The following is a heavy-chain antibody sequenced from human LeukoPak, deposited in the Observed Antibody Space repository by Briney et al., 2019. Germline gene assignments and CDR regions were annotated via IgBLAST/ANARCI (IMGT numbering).Heavy chain of an antibody. V-gene: IGHV1-46*01. CDR2: INPSGGST. J-gene: IGHJ4*02. CDR1: GYTFTSYG. CDR3: AREETVAYYFDY. Sequence: ASVKVSCKASGYTFTSYGISWVRQAPGQGLEWMGIINPSGGSTSYAQKFQGRVTMTRDTSTSTVYMELSSLRSEDTAVYYCAREETVAYYFDYWGQGTLVTVSS.